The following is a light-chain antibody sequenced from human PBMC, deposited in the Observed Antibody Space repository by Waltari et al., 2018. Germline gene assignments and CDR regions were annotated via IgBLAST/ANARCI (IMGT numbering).Light chain of an antibody. CDR2: GAS. Sequence: IQMNQSPSSLSAFVGDRVTITGRASQGISNSLAWYQQNPGKAPKLLLYGASRLESGVPPRFSGSGSGTDYTLTISSLQPDDFATYYCQQYYFTPYTFGQGTKLDIK. CDR3: QQYYFTPYT. CDR1: QGISNS. J-gene: IGKJ2*01. V-gene: IGKV1-NL1*01.